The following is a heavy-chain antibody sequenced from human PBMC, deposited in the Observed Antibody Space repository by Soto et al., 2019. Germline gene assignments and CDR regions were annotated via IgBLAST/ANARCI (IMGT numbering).Heavy chain of an antibody. CDR1: GGTFSSYA. V-gene: IGHV1-69*12. D-gene: IGHD2-2*01. CDR3: ARHVPAAGHYYGMDV. J-gene: IGHJ6*02. Sequence: QVQLVQSGAEVKKPGSSVKVSCKASGGTFSSYAISWVRQAPGQGLEWMGGIIPIFGTANYAQKFQGRVRITADESTSTAYLELSSLRSKDTAVYYCARHVPAAGHYYGMDVWGQGTTVTVSS. CDR2: IIPIFGTA.